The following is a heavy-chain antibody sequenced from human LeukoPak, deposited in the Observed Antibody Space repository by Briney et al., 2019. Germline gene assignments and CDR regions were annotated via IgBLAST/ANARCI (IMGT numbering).Heavy chain of an antibody. V-gene: IGHV6-1*01. CDR2: TYYRSKWYN. CDR3: ARALGDSSGYYYGAAFDI. J-gene: IGHJ3*02. Sequence: SQTLSLTCAISGDSVSSNSAAWNSVRQSPSRGLEWLGRTYYRSKWYNDYAVSVKSRITINPDTSKNQFSLQLNSVTPEDTAVYYCARALGDSSGYYYGAAFDIWGQGTMVTVSS. D-gene: IGHD3-22*01. CDR1: GDSVSSNSAA.